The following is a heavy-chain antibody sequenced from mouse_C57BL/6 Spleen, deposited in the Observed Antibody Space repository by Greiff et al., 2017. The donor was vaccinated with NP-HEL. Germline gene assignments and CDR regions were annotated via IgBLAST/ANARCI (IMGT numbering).Heavy chain of an antibody. V-gene: IGHV5-6*01. CDR1: GFTFSSYG. CDR3: ARHYAITTVVAFDY. D-gene: IGHD1-1*01. Sequence: EVQLVESGGDLVKPGGSLKLSCAASGFTFSSYGMSWVRQTPDKRLEWVATISSGGSYTYYPDSVKGRFTISRDNAKNTLYLQMSSLKSEDTAMYYCARHYAITTVVAFDYWGQGTTLTVSS. CDR2: ISSGGSYT. J-gene: IGHJ2*01.